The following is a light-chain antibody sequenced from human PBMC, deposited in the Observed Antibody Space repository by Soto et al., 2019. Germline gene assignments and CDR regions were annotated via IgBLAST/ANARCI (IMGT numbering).Light chain of an antibody. CDR2: DAS. V-gene: IGKV1-33*01. J-gene: IGKJ2*01. Sequence: DIQMTQSPSSLSASLGDRVTITCQASQDISNYLNWYQQKPGQAPKLLIYDASNLETGVRSRFSGSGSGTDFTFTISSLQPEDIATYYCQQYDNLPYTFGQGPKLEIK. CDR3: QQYDNLPYT. CDR1: QDISNY.